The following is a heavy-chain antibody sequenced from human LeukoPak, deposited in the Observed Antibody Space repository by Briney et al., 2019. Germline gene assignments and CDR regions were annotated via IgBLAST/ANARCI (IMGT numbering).Heavy chain of an antibody. D-gene: IGHD3-22*01. CDR1: GFTFSDYY. J-gene: IGHJ4*02. CDR2: ISSSGSTI. CDR3: ARVAVLPPYDSSGYSFDY. V-gene: IGHV3-11*01. Sequence: PGGSLRLSCAASGFTFSDYYMSWIRQAPGKGLEWVSYISSSGSTIYYADSVKGRFTISRDNAKTSLYLQMNSLRAEDTAVYYCARVAVLPPYDSSGYSFDYWGQGTLVTVSS.